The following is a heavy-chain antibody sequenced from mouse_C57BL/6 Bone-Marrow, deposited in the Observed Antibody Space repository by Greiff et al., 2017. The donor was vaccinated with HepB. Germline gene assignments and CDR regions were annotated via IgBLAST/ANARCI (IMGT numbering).Heavy chain of an antibody. J-gene: IGHJ2*01. CDR3: ARSGFPDY. V-gene: IGHV1-69*01. CDR2: IDPSDSYT. CDR1: GYTFTSYW. Sequence: VQLQQPGAELVMPGASVKLSCKASGYTFTSYWMHWVKQRPGQGLEWIGEIDPSDSYTNYNQKFKGKSTLTVDKSSSTAYMQLSSLTSEDSAVYYCARSGFPDYWGQGTTLTVSS.